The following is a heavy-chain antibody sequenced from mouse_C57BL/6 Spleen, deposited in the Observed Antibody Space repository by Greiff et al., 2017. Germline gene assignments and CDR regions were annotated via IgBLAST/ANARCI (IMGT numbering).Heavy chain of an antibody. D-gene: IGHD1-1*01. CDR1: GYAFTNYL. CDR3: ARRIYYGSSGYFDV. V-gene: IGHV1-54*01. CDR2: INPGSGGT. J-gene: IGHJ1*03. Sequence: VKLMESGAELVRPGTSVKVSCKASGYAFTNYLIEWVKQRPGQGLEWIGVINPGSGGTNYNEKFKGKATLTADKSSSTAYMQLSSLTSEDSAVYFCARRIYYGSSGYFDVWGTGTTVTVSS.